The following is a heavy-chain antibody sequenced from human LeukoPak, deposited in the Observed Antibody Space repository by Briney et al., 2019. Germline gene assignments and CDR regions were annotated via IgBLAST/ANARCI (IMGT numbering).Heavy chain of an antibody. J-gene: IGHJ4*02. CDR1: GFSFSSYW. CDR3: AKVGRVVITRPVSDY. Sequence: GGSLRLSCAASGFSFSSYWMHWVRQVPGKGLVWVSHINSNGNSTTYADSVKGRFTISRDNAKNTLYLQMNSLRAEDTAVYYCAKVGRVVITRPVSDYWGQGTLVTVSS. D-gene: IGHD3-22*01. V-gene: IGHV3-74*01. CDR2: INSNGNST.